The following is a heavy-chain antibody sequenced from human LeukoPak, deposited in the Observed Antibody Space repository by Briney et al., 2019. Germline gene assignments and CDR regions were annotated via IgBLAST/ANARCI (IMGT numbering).Heavy chain of an antibody. CDR1: AYTFTDYY. CDR3: GIKRIRGNPFDY. D-gene: IGHD3-10*01. CDR2: SHPSSGGA. V-gene: IGHV1-2*02. J-gene: IGHJ4*02. Sequence: ASVKVSCKASAYTFTDYYVHWVRQAPGQGLEWMGWSHPSSGGAGYAQKFQGRVSMTGDTSISTAYVQLTRLTSDDTAVYYCGIKRIRGNPFDYWGQGTLVTVSS.